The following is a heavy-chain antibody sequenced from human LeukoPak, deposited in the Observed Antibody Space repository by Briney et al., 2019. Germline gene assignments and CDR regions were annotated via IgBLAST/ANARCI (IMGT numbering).Heavy chain of an antibody. V-gene: IGHV3-7*01. CDR1: GFTFSSYW. CDR2: IKQDGSEK. J-gene: IGHJ3*02. D-gene: IGHD6-25*01. CDR3: SRDGSSSDWSAFDI. Sequence: PGGSLRLSCAASGFTFSSYWMSWVRQAPGKGLEWVANIKQDGSEKYYVDSVKGRFTISRDNAKNSLYLQMNSLRAEDTAVYYCSRDGSSSDWSAFDIWGQGTMVTVSS.